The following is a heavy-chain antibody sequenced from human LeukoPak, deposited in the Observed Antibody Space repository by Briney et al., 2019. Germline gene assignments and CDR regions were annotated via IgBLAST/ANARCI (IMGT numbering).Heavy chain of an antibody. D-gene: IGHD5-18*01. Sequence: GASVKVSCKASGYTFTSYGISWVRQAPGKGLEWMGGFDPEDGETIYAQKFQGRVTMTEDTSTDTAYMELSSLRSEDTAVYYCATSRLLDFDYWGQGTLVTVSS. J-gene: IGHJ4*02. CDR3: ATSRLLDFDY. V-gene: IGHV1-24*01. CDR1: GYTFTSYG. CDR2: FDPEDGET.